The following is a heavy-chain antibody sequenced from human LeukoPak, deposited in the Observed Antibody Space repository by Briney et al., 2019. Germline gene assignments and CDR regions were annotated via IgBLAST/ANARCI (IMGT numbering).Heavy chain of an antibody. CDR1: GFTFSSYD. J-gene: IGHJ4*02. Sequence: GRSLRLSCAASGFTFSSYDMHRVRQAPGKGLEWVALIWYDGSNKYYADSVKSRFTISRDNFKNTLSLQMNSLRAEDTAVYYCARDLGNWGWNDFWGQGTLVTVSS. CDR2: IWYDGSNK. CDR3: ARDLGNWGWNDF. V-gene: IGHV3-33*01. D-gene: IGHD7-27*01.